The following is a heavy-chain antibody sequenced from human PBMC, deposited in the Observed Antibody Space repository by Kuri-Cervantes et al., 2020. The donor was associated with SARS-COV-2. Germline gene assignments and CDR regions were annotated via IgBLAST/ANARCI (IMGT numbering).Heavy chain of an antibody. Sequence: GSLRLSCTVSGGSISSSSYYWGWIRQPPGKGLEWIGSIYYSGSTYYNPSLKSRVTIPVDTSKNQFSLKLSSVAAADTAVYYCARGSSSHRPFDYWGQGTLVTVSS. CDR1: GGSISSSSYY. D-gene: IGHD6-6*01. V-gene: IGHV4-39*01. J-gene: IGHJ4*02. CDR2: IYYSGST. CDR3: ARGSSSHRPFDY.